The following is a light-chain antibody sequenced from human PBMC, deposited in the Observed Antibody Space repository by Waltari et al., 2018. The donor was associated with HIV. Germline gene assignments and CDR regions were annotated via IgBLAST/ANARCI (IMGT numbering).Light chain of an antibody. J-gene: IGKJ1*01. Sequence: EIVMTQSPATLSVSPGERATLSCRASQSVSSNLAWYQQKPGQAPSLLIYGASTRATGIPARFSGSGSGTEFTLTISSLQSEDFAVYYCQQYNNWPPAGTFGQGTKVEIK. V-gene: IGKV3-15*01. CDR3: QQYNNWPPAGT. CDR2: GAS. CDR1: QSVSSN.